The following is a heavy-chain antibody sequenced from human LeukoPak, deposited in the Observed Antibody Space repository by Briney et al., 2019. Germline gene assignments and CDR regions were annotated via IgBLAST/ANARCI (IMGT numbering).Heavy chain of an antibody. CDR1: GFTFDDYG. D-gene: IGHD3-22*01. CDR2: INWNGGST. J-gene: IGHJ4*02. CDR3: ARDPNYYDSSGYCDY. Sequence: GGSLRLSCAASGFTFDDYGMSWVRQDPGKGLEWVSGINWNGGSTGYADSVKGRFTISRDNAKNSLYLQMNSLRAEDTALYHCARDPNYYDSSGYCDYWGQGTLVTVSS. V-gene: IGHV3-20*01.